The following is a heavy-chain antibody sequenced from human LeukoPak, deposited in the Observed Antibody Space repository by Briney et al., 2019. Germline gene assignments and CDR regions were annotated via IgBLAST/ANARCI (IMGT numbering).Heavy chain of an antibody. Sequence: GASVKVSCKASGYTFTSYDINWVRQATGQGLEWMGWMNLNSGNTGYAQKFRGRVTMTRNTSISTAYMELSSLRSEDTAVYYCARVDIVVVPAAMHYYYGMDVWGQGTTVTVSS. CDR2: MNLNSGNT. V-gene: IGHV1-8*01. CDR1: GYTFTSYD. J-gene: IGHJ6*02. D-gene: IGHD2-2*01. CDR3: ARVDIVVVPAAMHYYYGMDV.